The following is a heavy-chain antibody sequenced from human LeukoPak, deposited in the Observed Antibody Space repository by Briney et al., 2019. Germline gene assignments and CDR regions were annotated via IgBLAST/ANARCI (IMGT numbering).Heavy chain of an antibody. CDR1: GFTLSSYS. J-gene: IGHJ4*02. V-gene: IGHV3-48*01. CDR3: ARVEALSGSYFDY. Sequence: GGSLRLSCAASGFTLSSYSMNWVRQAPGKGLEWVSYISSSSSTIYYADSVKGRFTISRDNGKNSLYLQMNSLRAEDTAVYYCARVEALSGSYFDYWGQGTLVTVSS. CDR2: ISSSSSTI. D-gene: IGHD3-10*01.